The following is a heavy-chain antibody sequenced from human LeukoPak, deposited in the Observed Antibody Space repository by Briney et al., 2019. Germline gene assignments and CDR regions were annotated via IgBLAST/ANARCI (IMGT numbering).Heavy chain of an antibody. V-gene: IGHV1-2*02. CDR2: INPNSGGT. CDR3: ASYDYVWGSYRPDDAFDI. CDR1: GFTFTGHY. D-gene: IGHD3-16*02. J-gene: IGHJ3*02. Sequence: SVKLSCNVSGFTFTGHYMHWVRHAPGPGLGWVGWINPNSGGTNYAQKFQGRVTMTRDTYISTAYMELSRLRSEDTAVYYCASYDYVWGSYRPDDAFDIWGQGTMVTVSS.